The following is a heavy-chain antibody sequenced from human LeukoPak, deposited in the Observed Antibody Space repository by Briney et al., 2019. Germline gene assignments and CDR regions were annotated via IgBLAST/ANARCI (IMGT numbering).Heavy chain of an antibody. D-gene: IGHD3-10*01. CDR3: AVSYYYGSGSYRKFDY. CDR2: INHSGST. J-gene: IGHJ4*02. CDR1: GGPFSGYY. V-gene: IGHV4-34*01. Sequence: SETLSLTCAVYGGPFSGYYWSWIRQPPGKGLEWIGEINHSGSTNYNPSLKSRVTISVDTSKNQFSLKLSSVTAADTAVYYCAVSYYYGSGSYRKFDYWGQGTLVTVSS.